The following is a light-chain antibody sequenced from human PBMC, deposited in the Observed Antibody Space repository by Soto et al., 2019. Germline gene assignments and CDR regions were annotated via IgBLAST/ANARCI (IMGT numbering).Light chain of an antibody. Sequence: AIRMTQSPSSFSASTGDRVTITCRASQGISSYLAWYQQKPGKAPKLLIYAASTLQSGVPSRFRGSGSGTDVTLTIICPQSEDFATYYCQQYYSYPDTFGQGTKLEIK. CDR3: QQYYSYPDT. V-gene: IGKV1-8*01. CDR1: QGISSY. J-gene: IGKJ2*01. CDR2: AAS.